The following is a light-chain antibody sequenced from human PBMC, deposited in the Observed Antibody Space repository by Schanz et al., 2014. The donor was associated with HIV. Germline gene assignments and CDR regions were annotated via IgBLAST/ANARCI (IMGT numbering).Light chain of an antibody. J-gene: IGLJ2*01. Sequence: QPVLTQPPSMSGAPGQRVTISCTGGSSNIGAGYDVHWYQQLPGTAPILLIFDNTRRPSGVPDRFSGSKSGTSASLAITGLQAEDEADYYCAAWDDSLSVVFGGGTKLTVL. V-gene: IGLV1-40*01. CDR3: AAWDDSLSVV. CDR2: DNT. CDR1: SSNIGAGYD.